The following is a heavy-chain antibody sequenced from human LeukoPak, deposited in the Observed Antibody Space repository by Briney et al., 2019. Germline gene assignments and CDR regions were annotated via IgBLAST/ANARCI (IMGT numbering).Heavy chain of an antibody. D-gene: IGHD2-2*01. CDR1: GFTFSSYA. CDR3: AKDGPRYCSSTSCLHMDV. J-gene: IGHJ6*03. V-gene: IGHV3-30*18. CDR2: ISYDGSNK. Sequence: GTSLRLSCAASGFTFSSYAMHWVRQARKGLEWVAVISYDGSNKYYADSVKGRFTISRDNSKNTLYLQMNSLRAEDTAVYYCAKDGPRYCSSTSCLHMDVWGKGTTVTVSS.